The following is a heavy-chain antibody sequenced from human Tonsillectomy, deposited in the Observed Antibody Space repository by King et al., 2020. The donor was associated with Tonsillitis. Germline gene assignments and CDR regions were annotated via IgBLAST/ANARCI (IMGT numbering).Heavy chain of an antibody. Sequence: VQLVESGGGVVQPGRSLRLSCAASGFTFSDXPMHWVRQAPGKGLEWVAVISYDGSNEYYADSVKGRLTISRDNSKNTLYLQKNSLRTEDTTVYYCASXXGSXGXNPLXYWGQXTLVTVS. CDR1: GFTFSDXP. CDR3: ASXXGSXGXNPLXY. D-gene: IGHD3-22*01. V-gene: IGHV3-30-3*01. CDR2: ISYDGSNE. J-gene: IGHJ4*02.